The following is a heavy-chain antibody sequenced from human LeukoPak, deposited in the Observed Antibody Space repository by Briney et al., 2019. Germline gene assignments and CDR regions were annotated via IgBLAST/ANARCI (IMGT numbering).Heavy chain of an antibody. V-gene: IGHV3-48*01. D-gene: IGHD2-2*01. J-gene: IGHJ4*02. CDR1: GFTFSSYS. CDR3: ARWDKSFYCSSTSCLDY. CDR2: ISSSSSTI. Sequence: GGSLRLSCAPSGFTFSSYSMNWVRQAPGKGLEWVSYISSSSSTIYYADSVKGRFTISRDNAKNSLYLQMNSLRAEDTAVYYCARWDKSFYCSSTSCLDYWGQGTLVTVSS.